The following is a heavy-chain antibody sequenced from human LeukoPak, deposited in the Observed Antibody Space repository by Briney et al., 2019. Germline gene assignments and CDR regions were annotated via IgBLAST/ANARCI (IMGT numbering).Heavy chain of an antibody. CDR1: GVSITNTNY. Sequence: PSGTLSLTCGVSGVSITNTNYWTWVRQPPGKGLEWIGEVNLQGSTNYNPSLMGRVAISVDKSENHISLQLTSVTAADTAVYYCAREGGPYRPLDYSGQGTLVTVSS. V-gene: IGHV4-4*02. J-gene: IGHJ4*02. CDR3: AREGGPYRPLDY. CDR2: VNLQGST.